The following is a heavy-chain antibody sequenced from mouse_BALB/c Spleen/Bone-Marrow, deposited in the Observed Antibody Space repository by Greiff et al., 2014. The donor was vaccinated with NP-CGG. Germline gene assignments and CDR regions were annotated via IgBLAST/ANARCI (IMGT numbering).Heavy chain of an antibody. D-gene: IGHD2-3*01. CDR2: ISCYNGAT. CDR3: ARGDGYYVDFDY. CDR1: GYSFTGYC. Sequence: QVKTGASVKISCKASGYSFTGYCMHWVKQSHGKSLEWIGYISCYNGATSYNQKFKGKATFTVDTSSSTAYMQFNSLTSEDSAVYYCARGDGYYVDFDYWGQGTTLTVSS. J-gene: IGHJ2*01. V-gene: IGHV1S34*01.